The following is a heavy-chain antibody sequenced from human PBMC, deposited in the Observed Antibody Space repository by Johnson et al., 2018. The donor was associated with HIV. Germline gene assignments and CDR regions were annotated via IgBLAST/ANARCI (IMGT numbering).Heavy chain of an antibody. Sequence: QMLLVESGGGVVQPGRSLRLSCAASGFTFSSYPMHWVRQAPGKGLEWVAVIWYDGSNKYYADSVKGRFTISRDNSKNTLYLQMNSLRAEDTAVYYCARGISNWNYFDDDAFDIWGQGTMVTVSS. V-gene: IGHV3-33*08. CDR1: GFTFSSYP. CDR2: IWYDGSNK. D-gene: IGHD1-7*01. J-gene: IGHJ3*02. CDR3: ARGISNWNYFDDDAFDI.